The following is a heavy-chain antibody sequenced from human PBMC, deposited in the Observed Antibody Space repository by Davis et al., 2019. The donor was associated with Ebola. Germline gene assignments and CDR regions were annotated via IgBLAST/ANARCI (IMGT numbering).Heavy chain of an antibody. Sequence: GESLKISCAASGFTFSNYGMHWVRQAPGKGLGWVAVIWFDGTNKYYADSVKGRFTISRDNSKNTLYLQMHSLRAEDTAVYYCARDSLYFGELLMTYFDYWGQGTLVSVSS. CDR3: ARDSLYFGELLMTYFDY. D-gene: IGHD3-10*01. V-gene: IGHV3-33*01. CDR1: GFTFSNYG. CDR2: IWFDGTNK. J-gene: IGHJ4*02.